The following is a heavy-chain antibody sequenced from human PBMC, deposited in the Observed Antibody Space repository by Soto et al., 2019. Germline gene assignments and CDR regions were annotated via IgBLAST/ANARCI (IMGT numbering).Heavy chain of an antibody. CDR3: ARDLGYCISTSCYCGGWCDYGMDV. V-gene: IGHV1-18*01. CDR2: ISAYNGNT. CDR1: GYTFTSYG. D-gene: IGHD2-2*01. J-gene: IGHJ6*02. Sequence: ASVKVSCKASGYTFTSYGISWVRQAPGQGLEWMGWISAYNGNTNYAQKLQGRVTMTTDTSTSTAYMELRSLRSDDTAVYYCARDLGYCISTSCYCGGWCDYGMDVWGQGTTVTVSS.